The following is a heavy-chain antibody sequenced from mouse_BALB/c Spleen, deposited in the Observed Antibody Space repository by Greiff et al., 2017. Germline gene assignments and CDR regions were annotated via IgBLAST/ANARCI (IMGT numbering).Heavy chain of an antibody. D-gene: IGHD1-1*01. J-gene: IGHJ2*01. Sequence: QVQLKESGAELAKPGASVKMSCKASGYTFTSYWMHWVKQRPGQGLEWIGYINPSTGYTEYNQKFKDKATLTADKSSSTAYMQLSSLTSEDSAVYYCARGDYYGSRGDFDYWGQGTTLTVSS. V-gene: IGHV1-7*01. CDR2: INPSTGYT. CDR1: GYTFTSYW. CDR3: ARGDYYGSRGDFDY.